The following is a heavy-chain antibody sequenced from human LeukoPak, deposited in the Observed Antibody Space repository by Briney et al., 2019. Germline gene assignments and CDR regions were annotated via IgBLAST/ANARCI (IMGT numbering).Heavy chain of an antibody. CDR3: ARAGGNSYYYYYGMDV. D-gene: IGHD4-23*01. V-gene: IGHV4-59*01. Sequence: PSETLSLTCTVSGGSISSYYWSWIRQPPGKGLEWIGYIYYSGSTNYNPSLKSRVTISVDTSKNQFSLKLNSVTAADTAVYYCARAGGNSYYYYYGMDVWGQGTTVTVSS. CDR1: GGSISSYY. CDR2: IYYSGST. J-gene: IGHJ6*02.